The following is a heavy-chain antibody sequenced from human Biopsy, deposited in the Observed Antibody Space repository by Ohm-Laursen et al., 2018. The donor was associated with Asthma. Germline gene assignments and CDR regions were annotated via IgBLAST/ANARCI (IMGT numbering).Heavy chain of an antibody. Sequence: SLRLSCVASGFSFGSYGMHRVRKAPGEGLDWVAVISYDGSSNFYPDSGKGRFSISRDNSNNMLYLQMNSLRPEDTAVYYCARDGVRLGWLSRRGAGTYGIDVWGQGTTVTVSS. CDR2: ISYDGSSN. V-gene: IGHV3-30*03. CDR1: GFSFGSYG. CDR3: ARDGVRLGWLSRRGAGTYGIDV. J-gene: IGHJ6*02. D-gene: IGHD3-3*01.